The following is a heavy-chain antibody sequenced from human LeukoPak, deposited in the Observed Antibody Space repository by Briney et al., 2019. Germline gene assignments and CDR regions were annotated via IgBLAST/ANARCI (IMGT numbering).Heavy chain of an antibody. D-gene: IGHD6-19*01. CDR3: AKIPVQGWYYFDY. V-gene: IGHV3-30*18. CDR1: GFTFSSYG. J-gene: IGHJ4*02. Sequence: GGSLRLSCAASGFTFSSYGMHWVRQAPGKGLEWVAVISYDGSNKYYADSVKGRFTISRDNSKNMLYLQMNSLRAEDTAVYYCAKIPVQGWYYFDYWGQGTLVTVSS. CDR2: ISYDGSNK.